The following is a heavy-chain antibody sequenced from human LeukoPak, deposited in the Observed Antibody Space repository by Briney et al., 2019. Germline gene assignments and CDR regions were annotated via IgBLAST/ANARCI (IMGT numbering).Heavy chain of an antibody. CDR2: IRSKTYGGTG. D-gene: IGHD1-26*01. V-gene: IGHV3-49*03. Sequence: GGSLGLSCTASGFTFGDYAMNWFRQAPGKGLEWVGFIRSKTYGGTGGYAASVKGRFTISRDDSKSIAHLQMNSLKTEDTAVYYCTRSESGTYKGGFDFWGQGTLVTVSS. CDR1: GFTFGDYA. CDR3: TRSESGTYKGGFDF. J-gene: IGHJ4*02.